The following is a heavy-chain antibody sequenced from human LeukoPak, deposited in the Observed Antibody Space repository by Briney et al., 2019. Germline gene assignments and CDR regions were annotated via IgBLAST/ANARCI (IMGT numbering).Heavy chain of an antibody. CDR2: ISDGGSTT. V-gene: IGHV3-74*01. CDR1: GSTFSSYW. Sequence: GGSLRLSCAASGSTFSSYWMHWVRQAPGKGLVWVSRISDGGSTTTYADSVKGRFTISRDNAKNTLYLQMNGLRAEDTAVYYCSRSAYYDGSDNYYDYWGQGTLVTVSS. CDR3: SRSAYYDGSDNYYDY. J-gene: IGHJ4*02. D-gene: IGHD3-22*01.